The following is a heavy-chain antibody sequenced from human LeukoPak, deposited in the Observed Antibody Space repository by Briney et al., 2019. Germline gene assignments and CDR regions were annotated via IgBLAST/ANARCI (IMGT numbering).Heavy chain of an antibody. D-gene: IGHD3-10*01. CDR2: IWYDGSNK. V-gene: IGHV3-33*01. Sequence: GGSLRLSYAASGSTFSSYGMHWVRQAPGKGLEWVAVIWYDGSNKYYADSVKGRFTISRDNSKNTLYLQMNSLRAEDTAVYYCAANSGFDYWGQGTLVTVSS. J-gene: IGHJ4*02. CDR1: GSTFSSYG. CDR3: AANSGFDY.